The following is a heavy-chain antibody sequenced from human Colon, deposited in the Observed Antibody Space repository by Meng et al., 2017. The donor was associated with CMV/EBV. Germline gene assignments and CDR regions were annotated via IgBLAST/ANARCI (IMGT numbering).Heavy chain of an antibody. CDR2: IIPVFGNT. V-gene: IGHV1-69*05. J-gene: IGHJ5*02. D-gene: IGHD2-8*02. Sequence: GNVGSNGITMVRQAPAQGLEWMGGIIPVFGNTSYVQKFQGRVTVTTDEFTTTVFMELGSLRSEDTAVYYCARVGCAGGTCFSGWFDPWGQGTLVTVSS. CDR1: GNVGSNG. CDR3: ARVGCAGGTCFSGWFDP.